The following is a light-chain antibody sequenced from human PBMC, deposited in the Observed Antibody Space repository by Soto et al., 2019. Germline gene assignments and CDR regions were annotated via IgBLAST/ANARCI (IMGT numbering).Light chain of an antibody. Sequence: IQMTHSPSTLSAAVLYSVTITFLSIDTIATWLSCYQQKSGRAPKPLIYDASSLRSGVPSRFSGFGSGTDFNFTINNLQPSDFATYYCQQYNNFPITFGQGTRLEIK. CDR3: QQYNNFPIT. J-gene: IGKJ5*01. CDR1: DTIATW. CDR2: DAS. V-gene: IGKV1-5*01.